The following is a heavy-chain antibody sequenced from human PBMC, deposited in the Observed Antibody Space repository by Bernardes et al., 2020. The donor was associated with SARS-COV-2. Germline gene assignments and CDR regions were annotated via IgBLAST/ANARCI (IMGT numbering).Heavy chain of an antibody. V-gene: IGHV1-69*02. CDR1: GGTFSSYT. J-gene: IGHJ6*02. D-gene: IGHD6-13*01. Sequence: SVKVSCKASGGTFSSYTISWVRQAPGQGLEWMGRIIPILGIANYAQKFQGRVTITTDKSTSTAYMELSSLRSEDTAVYYCARGNGSSWPSDYYYYYYGMDVWGQGPWVTGS. CDR2: IIPILGIA. CDR3: ARGNGSSWPSDYYYYYYGMDV.